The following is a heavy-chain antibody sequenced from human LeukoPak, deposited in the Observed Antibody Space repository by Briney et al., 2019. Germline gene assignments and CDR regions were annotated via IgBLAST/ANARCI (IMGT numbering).Heavy chain of an antibody. D-gene: IGHD5-12*01. CDR3: AKVGSEYSGYDYYFDY. Sequence: GGSLRLSCAASGFTFGDYAMHWVRQAPGKGLEWVSGISWNSGSIGYADSVKGRFTISRDNAKNSLYLQMNSLRAEDTALYYCAKVGSEYSGYDYYFDYWGQGTLVTVSS. J-gene: IGHJ4*02. V-gene: IGHV3-9*01. CDR2: ISWNSGSI. CDR1: GFTFGDYA.